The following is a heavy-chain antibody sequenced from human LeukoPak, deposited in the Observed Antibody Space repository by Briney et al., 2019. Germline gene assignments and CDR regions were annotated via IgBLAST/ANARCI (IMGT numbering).Heavy chain of an antibody. CDR1: GFTVSSNY. CDR2: IYSGGST. D-gene: IGHD4-23*01. V-gene: IGHV3-53*01. CDR3: ARATVVTNAFDI. Sequence: PGGSLRLSCAASGFTVSSNYMSWARQAPGKGLEWVSVIYSGGSTYYADSVKGRFTISRDNSKNTLYLQMNSLRAEDTAVYYCARATVVTNAFDIWGQGKMVTVSS. J-gene: IGHJ3*02.